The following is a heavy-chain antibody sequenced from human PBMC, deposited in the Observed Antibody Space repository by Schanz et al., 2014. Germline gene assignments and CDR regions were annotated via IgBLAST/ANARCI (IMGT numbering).Heavy chain of an antibody. D-gene: IGHD3-9*01. J-gene: IGHJ4*02. V-gene: IGHV1-18*01. CDR2: ISGYNGNT. CDR3: ARGWGYDALTGYVF. CDR1: GGTFSSYT. Sequence: QVQLVQSGAEVKKPGSSVKVSCKASGGTFSSYTISWVRQAPGQGLEWMGYISGYNGNTNYAPKVQDRVTMTTDTSTSTAYMELRSLRSDDTAVYYCARGWGYDALTGYVFWGQGTLVTVSS.